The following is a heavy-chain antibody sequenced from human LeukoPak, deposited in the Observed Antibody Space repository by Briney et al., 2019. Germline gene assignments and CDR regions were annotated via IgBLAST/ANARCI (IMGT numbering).Heavy chain of an antibody. CDR3: ALYYYDSSGIPNGFDY. D-gene: IGHD3-22*01. V-gene: IGHV4-39*01. J-gene: IGHJ4*02. Sequence: SETLSLTCTVSGGSISSSSYYWGWIRQPPGKGLEWIGSIYYSGSTYYNPSLKSRVTISADTSKNQFSLKLSSVTAADTAVYYCALYYYDSSGIPNGFDYWGQGTLVTVSS. CDR2: IYYSGST. CDR1: GGSISSSSYY.